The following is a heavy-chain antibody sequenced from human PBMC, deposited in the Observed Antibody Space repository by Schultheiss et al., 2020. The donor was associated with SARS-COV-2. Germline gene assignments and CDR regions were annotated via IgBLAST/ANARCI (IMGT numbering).Heavy chain of an antibody. V-gene: IGHV3-23*01. J-gene: IGHJ6*02. CDR2: VSGGGGTT. Sequence: GGSLRLSCAASGFTFSSYWMHWVRQAPGKGLEWVSIVSGGGGTTYYADSVKGQFTISRDNSKNTLYLQMNSLRAEDTALYYCAKDTGAISYGMDVWGQGTTVTVSS. D-gene: IGHD5-12*01. CDR1: GFTFSSYW. CDR3: AKDTGAISYGMDV.